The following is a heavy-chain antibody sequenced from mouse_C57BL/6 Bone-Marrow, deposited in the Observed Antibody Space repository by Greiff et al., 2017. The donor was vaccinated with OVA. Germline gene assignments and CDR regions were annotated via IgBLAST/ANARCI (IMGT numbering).Heavy chain of an antibody. CDR3: ARDRVYYAMDY. V-gene: IGHV3-6*01. Sequence: EVKLQESGPGLVKPSQSLSLTCSVPGYSITSGYYWNWIRQFPGNKLEWMGYISYDGSNNYNPSLKNRISITRDTSKNQFFLKLNSVTTEDTATYYCARDRVYYAMDYWGQGTSVTVSS. CDR2: ISYDGSN. J-gene: IGHJ4*01. D-gene: IGHD3-1*01. CDR1: GYSITSGYY.